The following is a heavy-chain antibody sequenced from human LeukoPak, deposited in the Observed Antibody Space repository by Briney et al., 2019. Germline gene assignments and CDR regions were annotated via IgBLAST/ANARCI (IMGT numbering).Heavy chain of an antibody. CDR1: GFTFSSYG. V-gene: IGHV3-33*01. CDR2: IWYDGSNK. D-gene: IGHD3-22*01. Sequence: PGGSLRLSCAASGFTFSSYGMHWVRQAPGKGLEWVAVIWYDGSNKYYADSVKGRFTISRDNSKNTLYLQMNSLRAEDTAVYYCARSGYYYDSSGYYDLQPFDYWGQGTLVTVSS. CDR3: ARSGYYYDSSGYYDLQPFDY. J-gene: IGHJ4*02.